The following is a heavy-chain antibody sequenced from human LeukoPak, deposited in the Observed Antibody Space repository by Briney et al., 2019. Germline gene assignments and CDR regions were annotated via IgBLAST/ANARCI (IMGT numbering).Heavy chain of an antibody. CDR3: ARRLYCSGGSCYAGAFDI. CDR2: IYPGDSDT. V-gene: IGHV5-51*01. Sequence: GESLKISCKKSGYSFSNYWIGLVGQMPGKGLEWIWIIYPGDSDTRYSPSFQGQVTISADKSISTAYLQWSSLKTSDTAMYYCARRLYCSGGSCYAGAFDIWGQGTMVTVSS. CDR1: GYSFSNYW. D-gene: IGHD2-15*01. J-gene: IGHJ3*02.